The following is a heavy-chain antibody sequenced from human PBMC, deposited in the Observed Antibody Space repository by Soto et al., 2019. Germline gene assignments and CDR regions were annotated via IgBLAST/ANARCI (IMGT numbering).Heavy chain of an antibody. Sequence: GASEKVSCKDSGGTFSSYAISWVGQAPAQGLDWVGGIIPIFGTANYAQKFQGRVTITADDSTSTAYMELSSLRSEDTAVYYCASFAPLGRGRAGRGYYYHGMDVWGQGTTVTVSS. CDR3: ASFAPLGRGRAGRGYYYHGMDV. V-gene: IGHV1-69*13. J-gene: IGHJ6*02. CDR1: GGTFSSYA. D-gene: IGHD6-6*01. CDR2: IIPIFGTA.